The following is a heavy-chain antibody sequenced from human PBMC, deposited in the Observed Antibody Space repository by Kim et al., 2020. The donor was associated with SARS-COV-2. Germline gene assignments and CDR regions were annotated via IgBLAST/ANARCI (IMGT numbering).Heavy chain of an antibody. V-gene: IGHV3-21*01. CDR2: ISSGSSYI. Sequence: GGSLRLSCAASGFTFSSYDINWVRQAPGKGLEWVSSISSGSSYIHYADSVKGRFTISRDNAKNSLFLQMNSRIAEDTAVYYCARARDYYDSGGLGFWGQGTLVTVSS. CDR1: GFTFSSYD. J-gene: IGHJ4*02. D-gene: IGHD3-22*01. CDR3: ARARDYYDSGGLGF.